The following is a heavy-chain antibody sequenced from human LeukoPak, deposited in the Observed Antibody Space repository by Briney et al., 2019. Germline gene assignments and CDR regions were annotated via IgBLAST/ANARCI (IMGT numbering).Heavy chain of an antibody. J-gene: IGHJ6*03. CDR3: AREYSGYDPDYYYYYYMDV. V-gene: IGHV4-59*01. CDR2: IYYSGST. Sequence: SETLSLTCTVSGGSISSYYWSWIRQPPGKGLEWSGYIYYSGSTNYNPSLKSRVTISVDTSKNQFSLKLSSVTAADTAVYYCAREYSGYDPDYYYYYYMDVWGKGTTVTVSS. D-gene: IGHD5-12*01. CDR1: GGSISSYY.